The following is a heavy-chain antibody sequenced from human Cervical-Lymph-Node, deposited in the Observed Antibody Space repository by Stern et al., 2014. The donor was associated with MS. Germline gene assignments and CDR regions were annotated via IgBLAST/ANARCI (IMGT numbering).Heavy chain of an antibody. CDR3: AREVATVSINWFDP. V-gene: IGHV4-61*01. CDR2: IFYTGST. D-gene: IGHD4-17*01. CDR1: GGSIGSPSYY. Sequence: QVQLQESGPGLVKPSETLSLTCTVSGGSIGSPSYYWSWIRQPPGEGLEWIGYIFYTGSTNYSPFLESRVTISVDTSKNQFSLKLRSVTAADTAVYYCAREVATVSINWFDPWGQGTLVTVSS. J-gene: IGHJ5*01.